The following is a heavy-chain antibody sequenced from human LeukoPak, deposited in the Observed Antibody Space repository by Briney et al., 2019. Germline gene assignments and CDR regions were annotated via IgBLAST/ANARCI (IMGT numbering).Heavy chain of an antibody. CDR2: IWNDGSNK. CDR3: ARASGSYDY. D-gene: IGHD1-26*01. CDR1: GFTFSIYG. V-gene: IGHV3-33*01. J-gene: IGHJ4*02. Sequence: GGSLRLSCAASGFTFSIYGMHWVRQSPGKGLEWVAVIWNDGSNKYYADSVKGRFTISRDNSKNTLFLQMSSLRAEDTAVYYCARASGSYDYWGQGTLVTVSS.